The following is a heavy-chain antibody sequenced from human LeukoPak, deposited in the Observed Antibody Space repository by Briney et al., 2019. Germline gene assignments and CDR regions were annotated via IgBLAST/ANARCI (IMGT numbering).Heavy chain of an antibody. V-gene: IGHV4-30-4*01. Sequence: SETLSLTCTVSGGSISSGDYYRSWIRQPPGKGLEWIGYIYYSGSTYYNPSLKSRVTISVDTSKNQFSLKLSSVTAADTAVYYCAREDPEAHKFDYWGQGTLVTVSS. CDR3: AREDPEAHKFDY. J-gene: IGHJ4*02. D-gene: IGHD6-6*01. CDR1: GGSISSGDYY. CDR2: IYYSGST.